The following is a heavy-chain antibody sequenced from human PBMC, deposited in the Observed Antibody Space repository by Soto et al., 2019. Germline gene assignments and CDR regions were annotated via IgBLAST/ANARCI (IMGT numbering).Heavy chain of an antibody. CDR1: GFTFGDYA. V-gene: IGHV3-49*03. D-gene: IGHD3-3*01. Sequence: GGSLRLSCTASGFTFGDYAMSWFRQAPGKGLEWVGFIRSKAYGGTTEYAASVKGRFTISRDDSKSIAYLQMNSLKTEDTAVYYCTREHPLPYYDFWSGYSPYFDYWGQGT. CDR3: TREHPLPYYDFWSGYSPYFDY. CDR2: IRSKAYGGTT. J-gene: IGHJ4*02.